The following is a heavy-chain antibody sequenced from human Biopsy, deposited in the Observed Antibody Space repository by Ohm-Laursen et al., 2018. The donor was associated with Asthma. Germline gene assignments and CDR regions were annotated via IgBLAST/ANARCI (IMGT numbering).Heavy chain of an antibody. CDR2: IKHDGTEK. Sequence: SLRLSCTAPGFTFGDYWMSWVRRVPGKGLEWVANIKHDGTEKNHVDSLKGRFTISRDNAKNSLYLQMNSLRAEDTAVYYCARDGPELPTELDYWGPGTLVTVSS. CDR1: GFTFGDYW. D-gene: IGHD1-14*01. J-gene: IGHJ4*02. V-gene: IGHV3-7*01. CDR3: ARDGPELPTELDY.